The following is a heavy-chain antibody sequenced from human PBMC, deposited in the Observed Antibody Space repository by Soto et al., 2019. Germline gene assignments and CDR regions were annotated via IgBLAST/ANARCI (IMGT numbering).Heavy chain of an antibody. V-gene: IGHV4-4*02. CDR3: ASLPTCAFVH. CDR1: GGSISSSNW. D-gene: IGHD3-10*02. CDR2: VYHTGSA. J-gene: IGHJ4*02. Sequence: SETLSLTCTVSGGSISSSNWWSWFRQPPGKGLEWIGEVYHTGSANYSPSLKSRVTMSVDNSKNQFSLKLSSLTAADTAVYYYASLPTCAFVHWGKGILVTVSS.